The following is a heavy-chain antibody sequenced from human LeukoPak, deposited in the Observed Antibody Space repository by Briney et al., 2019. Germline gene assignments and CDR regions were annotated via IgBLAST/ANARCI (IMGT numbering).Heavy chain of an antibody. J-gene: IGHJ4*02. V-gene: IGHV3-53*01. CDR2: IYSGGST. D-gene: IGHD6-19*01. CDR1: GFTVSSNY. Sequence: GGSLRLSCAASGFTVSSNYMSWVRQAPGKGLEWVSVIYSGGSTYYADSAKGRFTIPRDNSKNTLYMQMNSLRAEDTAVYYCAKALGAVAGTLDYWGQGTLVTVSS. CDR3: AKALGAVAGTLDY.